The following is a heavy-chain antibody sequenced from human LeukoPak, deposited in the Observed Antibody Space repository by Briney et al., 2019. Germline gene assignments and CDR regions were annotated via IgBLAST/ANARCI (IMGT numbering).Heavy chain of an antibody. CDR3: TRSHVLLWFGELLESDYYMDV. D-gene: IGHD3-10*01. CDR1: GFTFSGSA. Sequence: GGSLRLSCAASGFTFSGSAMHWVRQASGKGLEWVGRIRSKANSYATAYAASVKGRFTISRDDSKNTAYLQMNSLKTEDTAVYYCTRSHVLLWFGELLESDYYMDVWGKGTTVTISS. J-gene: IGHJ6*03. V-gene: IGHV3-73*01. CDR2: IRSKANSYAT.